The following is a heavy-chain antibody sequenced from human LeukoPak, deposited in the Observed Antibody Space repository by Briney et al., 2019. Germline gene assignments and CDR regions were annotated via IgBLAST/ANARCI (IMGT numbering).Heavy chain of an antibody. Sequence: SETLSLTCTVSGGSMRSYYWSWIRQPPGKGLEWIGYIYYSGSTYYNPSLKSRVTISVDTSKNQFSLKLSSVTAADTAVYYCARDRSGDSGIDYWGQGTLVTVSS. CDR3: ARDRSGDSGIDY. V-gene: IGHV4-59*01. CDR2: IYYSGST. D-gene: IGHD6-13*01. J-gene: IGHJ4*02. CDR1: GGSMRSYY.